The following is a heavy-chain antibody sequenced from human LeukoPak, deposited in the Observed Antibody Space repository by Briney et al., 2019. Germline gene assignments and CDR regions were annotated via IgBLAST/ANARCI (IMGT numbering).Heavy chain of an antibody. D-gene: IGHD3-10*01. CDR3: AKFRERMVRGPFDY. J-gene: IGHJ4*02. CDR2: ISGSGGST. V-gene: IGHV3-23*01. Sequence: GGSLRLSCAASGFTFSNYAMSWVRQAPGKGLEWVSAISGSGGSTYYADSVKGRFTISRDNSKNTLYLQMNSLRAEDTAVYYCAKFRERMVRGPFDYWGQGTLVTVSS. CDR1: GFTFSNYA.